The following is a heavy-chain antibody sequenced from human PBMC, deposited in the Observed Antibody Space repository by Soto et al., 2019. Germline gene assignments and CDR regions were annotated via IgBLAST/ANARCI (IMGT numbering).Heavy chain of an antibody. Sequence: EVQLVESGGGLVQPGGYLRLSCAASGFAFSSYSMNWVRQAPGKGLERLTYIRGDGAVIHYADSVKGRFTVSRDNAKNSLYLQMNSLRDEDTGVYYCAAFIFGSKDWGQGTLVTVSS. V-gene: IGHV3-48*02. CDR1: GFAFSSYS. CDR3: AAFIFGSKD. J-gene: IGHJ4*02. D-gene: IGHD3-3*02. CDR2: IRGDGAVI.